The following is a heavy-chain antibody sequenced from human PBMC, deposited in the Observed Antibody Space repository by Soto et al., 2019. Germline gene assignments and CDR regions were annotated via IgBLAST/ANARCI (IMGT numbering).Heavy chain of an antibody. D-gene: IGHD1-1*01. J-gene: IGHJ4*02. CDR2: LSAHGFTI. Sequence: EVHLLESGGGLVQPGGSLTLSCAASGFIFTNYAMNWVRQSPGKGLEWVSGLSAHGFTIDYSDTVKGRLTISTYISRNTLHLQTNSLRVEDTAVYYCARRARDGYNSPIDYWGQGTPVTVSS. CDR1: GFIFTNYA. V-gene: IGHV3-23*01. CDR3: ARRARDGYNSPIDY.